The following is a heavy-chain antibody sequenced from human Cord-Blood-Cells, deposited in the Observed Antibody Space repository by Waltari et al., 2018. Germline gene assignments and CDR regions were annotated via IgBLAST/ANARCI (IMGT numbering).Heavy chain of an antibody. D-gene: IGHD1-26*01. Sequence: QVQLQESGPGLVKPSETLSLTCTVSGYSISSGYYWGWIRQPPGKGLEWIGSIYHSGSTYYNPSLKSRVTIPVDTSKNQFSLKLSSVTAADTAVYYCARNSGSYELYYWGQGTLVTASS. CDR2: IYHSGST. CDR1: GYSISSGYY. J-gene: IGHJ4*02. CDR3: ARNSGSYELYY. V-gene: IGHV4-38-2*02.